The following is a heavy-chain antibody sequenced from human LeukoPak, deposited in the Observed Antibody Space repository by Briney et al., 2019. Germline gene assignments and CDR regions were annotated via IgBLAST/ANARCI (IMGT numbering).Heavy chain of an antibody. J-gene: IGHJ4*02. CDR2: ISFSSGDT. CDR1: GFAFGHYY. D-gene: IGHD3-10*01. CDR3: ARGAGELPIDY. Sequence: GGSLRLSCAASGFAFGHYYMSWFRQAPGKGPESVSYISFSSGDTNYGDSVRGRFTISRDNAKNSLYLQMNSLRVEDTAVYYCARGAGELPIDYWGQGAMVTVSS. V-gene: IGHV3-11*06.